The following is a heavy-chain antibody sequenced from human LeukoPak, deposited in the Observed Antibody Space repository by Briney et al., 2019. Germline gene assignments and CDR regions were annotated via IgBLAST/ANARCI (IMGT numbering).Heavy chain of an antibody. Sequence: GGSLRLSCAASGFTFSSYAMSWVRQAPGKGLEWVAVISYDGSNKYYADSVKGRFTISRDNSKNTLYLQMNSLRAEDTAVYYCARVARPGIAVARIFNWFDPWGQGTLVTVSS. J-gene: IGHJ5*02. V-gene: IGHV3-30-3*01. D-gene: IGHD6-19*01. CDR3: ARVARPGIAVARIFNWFDP. CDR1: GFTFSSYA. CDR2: ISYDGSNK.